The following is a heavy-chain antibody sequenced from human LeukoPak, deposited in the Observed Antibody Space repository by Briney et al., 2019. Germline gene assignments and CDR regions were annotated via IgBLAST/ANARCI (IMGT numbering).Heavy chain of an antibody. D-gene: IGHD2-15*01. Sequence: SQTLSLTCTVSGASIASGGNFWTWIRQHPGEGLEWIGYISHSGSPYYNPSLKSRVIISLDTSKNQFSLQLTSVTAADTAVYYCARYYCLGSYCPGVDCWGRETLVTVS. CDR1: GASIASGGNF. V-gene: IGHV4-31*03. J-gene: IGHJ4*02. CDR2: ISHSGSP. CDR3: ARYYCLGSYCPGVDC.